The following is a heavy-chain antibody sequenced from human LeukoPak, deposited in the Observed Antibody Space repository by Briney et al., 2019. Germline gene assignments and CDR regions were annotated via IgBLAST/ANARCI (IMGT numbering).Heavy chain of an antibody. CDR1: GYTFTGYY. J-gene: IGHJ4*02. Sequence: ASVKVSCKASGYTFTGYYMHWVRQAPGQALEWMGRINPNSGGTNYAQKFQGRVTMTRDTSISTAYMELSRLRSDDTAVYYCARHYYDSSVYFDYWGQGTLVTVSS. D-gene: IGHD3-22*01. V-gene: IGHV1-2*06. CDR2: INPNSGGT. CDR3: ARHYYDSSVYFDY.